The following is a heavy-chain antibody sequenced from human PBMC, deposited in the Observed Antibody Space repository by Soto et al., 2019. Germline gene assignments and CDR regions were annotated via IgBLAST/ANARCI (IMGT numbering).Heavy chain of an antibody. Sequence: ETLSLPCAVYGGSFSGYYWSWIRQPPGKGLEWIGEINHSGSTNYNPSLKSRVTISVDTSKNQFSLKLSSVTAADTAVYYCASSGGSGHWFDPWGQGTLVTVSS. V-gene: IGHV4-34*01. CDR3: ASSGGSGHWFDP. J-gene: IGHJ5*02. CDR2: INHSGST. CDR1: GGSFSGYY. D-gene: IGHD3-10*01.